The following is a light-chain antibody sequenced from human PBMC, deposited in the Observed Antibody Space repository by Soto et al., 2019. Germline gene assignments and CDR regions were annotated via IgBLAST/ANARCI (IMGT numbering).Light chain of an antibody. CDR2: EVS. V-gene: IGLV2-14*01. J-gene: IGLJ2*01. CDR1: SSDVGGYNF. Sequence: QSALTQPASVSGSPGQSITISCTGTSSDVGGYNFVAWYQQHPGKAPKLMIYEVSNRPSGVSNRFPGSKSGNTASLTISGLQAEDEADYYCSSYTSSITVVFGGGTKVTVL. CDR3: SSYTSSITVV.